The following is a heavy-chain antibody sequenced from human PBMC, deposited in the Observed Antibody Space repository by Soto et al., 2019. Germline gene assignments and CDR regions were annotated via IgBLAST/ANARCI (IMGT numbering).Heavy chain of an antibody. CDR1: AFTFSRYA. CDR3: AKDFIGTLADAFDI. J-gene: IGHJ3*02. CDR2: ISAGGGRT. Sequence: EVQLLESGGGLVQPGGSLRLSCAASAFTFSRYAMTWVRQAPGKGLEWVSGISAGGGRTYYADSVKGRFTISRDNSKNPLYLQVSSLRAEDSAVYYCAKDFIGTLADAFDIWGQGTMVTVSS. D-gene: IGHD1-26*01. V-gene: IGHV3-23*01.